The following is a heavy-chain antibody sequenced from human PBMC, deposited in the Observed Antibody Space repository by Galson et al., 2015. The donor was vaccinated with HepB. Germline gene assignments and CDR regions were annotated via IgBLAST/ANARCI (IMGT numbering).Heavy chain of an antibody. D-gene: IGHD3-10*01. Sequence: SLRLSCAASGFTFSSYSMNWVRQAPGKGLEWVSSISSSSSYIYYADSVKGRFTISRDNAKNSLYLQMNSLRAEDTAVYYCARDHYGSGSYYRPFDYWGQGTLVTVSS. CDR1: GFTFSSYS. J-gene: IGHJ4*02. V-gene: IGHV3-21*01. CDR2: ISSSSSYI. CDR3: ARDHYGSGSYYRPFDY.